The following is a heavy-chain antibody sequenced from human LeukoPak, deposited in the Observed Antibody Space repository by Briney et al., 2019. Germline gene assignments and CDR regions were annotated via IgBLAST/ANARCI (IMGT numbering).Heavy chain of an antibody. CDR3: ATTPRGQTYLQD. V-gene: IGHV3-20*04. CDR2: INWIGDTT. D-gene: IGHD1-26*01. J-gene: IGHJ4*03. Sequence: GGSLRLSCAASGFTFDDYGMTWVRQVPGKGLEWIAEINWIGDTTRYGDSVKGRFTISRDNAKNSLDLQINSLRVEDTAFYYWATTPRGQTYLQDWGKGTLVTVSS. CDR1: GFTFDDYG.